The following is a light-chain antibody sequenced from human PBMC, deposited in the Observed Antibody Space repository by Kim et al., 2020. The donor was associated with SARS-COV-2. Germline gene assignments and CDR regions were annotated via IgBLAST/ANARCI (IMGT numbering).Light chain of an antibody. CDR3: QVWDSSSDHP. CDR2: YDS. V-gene: IGLV3-21*04. CDR1: NIGSRS. Sequence: VAPGKTARITCGGNNIGSRSVHCYQQKPGQAPVLVIYYDSDRPSGIPERFSGSNSGNTANLTIIRVEAGDEADYYCQVWDSSSDHPFGTGTKVTVL. J-gene: IGLJ1*01.